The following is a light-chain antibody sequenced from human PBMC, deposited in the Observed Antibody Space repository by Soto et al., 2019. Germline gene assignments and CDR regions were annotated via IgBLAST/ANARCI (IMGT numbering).Light chain of an antibody. CDR1: QSVSSY. CDR3: QQRSNWPG. Sequence: EIVLTQSPATLSLSPGERATLSCRASQSVSSYLAWYQQKPGQAPRLLIYDASNRATGIPARFSGSGSGTDFTLTIGSLEPEDFAVYYGQQRSNWPGFGGGTKVEIK. CDR2: DAS. J-gene: IGKJ4*02. V-gene: IGKV3-11*01.